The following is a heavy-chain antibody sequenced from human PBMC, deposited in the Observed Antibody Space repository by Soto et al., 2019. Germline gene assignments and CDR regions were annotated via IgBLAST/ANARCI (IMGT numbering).Heavy chain of an antibody. CDR3: VRRAAEGTQHVFDY. CDR1: AYSFSSYW. V-gene: IGHV5-51*01. Sequence: GAELKKPGESLKISCKGSAYSFSSYWIAWVRQMPGKGLEWMGIVYPGDSDARYSPSFQGQVTVSVDKSISTAYLQWTSLTASDTAIYFCVRRAAEGTQHVFDYWGQGTLVTVSS. CDR2: VYPGDSDA. J-gene: IGHJ4*02. D-gene: IGHD6-13*01.